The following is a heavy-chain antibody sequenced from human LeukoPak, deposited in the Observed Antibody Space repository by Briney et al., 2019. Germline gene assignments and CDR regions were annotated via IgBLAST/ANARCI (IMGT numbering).Heavy chain of an antibody. CDR2: IYYSGST. V-gene: IGHV4-39*07. CDR1: GGSISSSSYY. Sequence: SETLSLTCTVSGGSISSSSYYWGWIRQPPGKGLEWIGSIYYSGSTYYNPSLKSRVTISADTSKNQFSLKLSSVTAADTAVYYCARSRSRYCSSTSCYQNWFDPWGQGTLVTVSS. CDR3: ARSRSRYCSSTSCYQNWFDP. J-gene: IGHJ5*02. D-gene: IGHD2-2*01.